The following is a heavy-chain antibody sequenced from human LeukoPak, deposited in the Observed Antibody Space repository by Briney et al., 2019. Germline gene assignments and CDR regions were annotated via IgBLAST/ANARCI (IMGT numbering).Heavy chain of an antibody. V-gene: IGHV3-7*01. D-gene: IGHD6-19*01. Sequence: PGGSLRLSCAASGFTFSSYWMSWVRQAPGKGLEWVANIKQDGSEKYYADSVKGRFTISRDNAKNSLYLQMNSLRAEDTAVYYCARDSLMAGFYYGMDVWGQGTTVTVSS. CDR1: GFTFSSYW. CDR3: ARDSLMAGFYYGMDV. J-gene: IGHJ6*02. CDR2: IKQDGSEK.